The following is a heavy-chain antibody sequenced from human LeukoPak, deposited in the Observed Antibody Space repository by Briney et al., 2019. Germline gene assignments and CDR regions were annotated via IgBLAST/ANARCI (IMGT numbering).Heavy chain of an antibody. Sequence: GGSLRLSCEASRFTFSRYWMHWVRQAPGKGLVWVSRIKSDGKTNYADSVKGRFTISRDNAKNTVSLQMDSLRAEDTGVYYCARAPSEVGGYYPEYFRHWGQGTLVTVSS. D-gene: IGHD3-22*01. V-gene: IGHV3-74*01. CDR2: IKSDGKT. CDR1: RFTFSRYW. J-gene: IGHJ1*01. CDR3: ARAPSEVGGYYPEYFRH.